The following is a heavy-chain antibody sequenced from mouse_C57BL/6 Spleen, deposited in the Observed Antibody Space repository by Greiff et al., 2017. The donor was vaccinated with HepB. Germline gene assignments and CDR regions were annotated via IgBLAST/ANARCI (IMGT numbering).Heavy chain of an antibody. J-gene: IGHJ4*01. V-gene: IGHV1-82*01. D-gene: IGHD1-1*01. CDR3: AREWLLRGYYAMDY. CDR2: IYPGDGDT. Sequence: QVQLKESGPELVKPGASVKISCKASGYAFSSSWMNWVKQRPGKGLEWIGRIYPGDGDTNYNGKFKGKATLTADKSSSTAYMQLSSLTSEDSAVYFCAREWLLRGYYAMDYWGQGTSVTVSS. CDR1: GYAFSSSW.